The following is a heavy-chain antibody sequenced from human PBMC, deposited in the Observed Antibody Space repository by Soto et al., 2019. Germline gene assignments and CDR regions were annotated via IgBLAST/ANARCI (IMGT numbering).Heavy chain of an antibody. V-gene: IGHV3-15*01. Sequence: GGSLRLSCAASGFTFSNARMSWVRQAPGKGLEWVGRIRSKTDGGTTDYAAPVKGRFTISRDDSKDTLYLQMNSLKTEDTAVYYCKWDLEASDPWGQGTLVTVSS. CDR1: GFTFSNAR. D-gene: IGHD1-26*01. J-gene: IGHJ5*02. CDR3: KWDLEASDP. CDR2: IRSKTDGGTT.